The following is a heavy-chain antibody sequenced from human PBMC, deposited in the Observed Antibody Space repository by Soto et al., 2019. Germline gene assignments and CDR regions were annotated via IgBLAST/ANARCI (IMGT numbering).Heavy chain of an antibody. CDR3: ARSQVPIFGVMGPDAFDV. CDR2: INPNT. J-gene: IGHJ3*01. Sequence: QVQLVQSGAEVKKPGASVKVSCKASGYTFTDYYMHWVRQAPGQGLEWMGWINPNTNYAQKFQGRVTMTRDTSISTAYMELSSLRSDDTAVYYCARSQVPIFGVMGPDAFDVWGQVTRVTVSA. D-gene: IGHD3-3*01. CDR1: GYTFTDYY. V-gene: IGHV1-2*02.